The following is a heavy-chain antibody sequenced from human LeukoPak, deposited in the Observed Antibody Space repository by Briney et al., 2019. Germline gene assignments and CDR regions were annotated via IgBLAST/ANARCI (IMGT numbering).Heavy chain of an antibody. D-gene: IGHD6-13*01. CDR1: GFTFSDYY. Sequence: GGSLRLSCAASGFTFSDYYMNWIRQAPGKGLEWVSYISSSGDTIYYADSVKGRFTISRDNAKNSLYLQMNSLRAEDTAVYYCAREDSSSWKFDYWGQGTLVTVSS. J-gene: IGHJ4*02. CDR2: ISSSGDTI. V-gene: IGHV3-11*04. CDR3: AREDSSSWKFDY.